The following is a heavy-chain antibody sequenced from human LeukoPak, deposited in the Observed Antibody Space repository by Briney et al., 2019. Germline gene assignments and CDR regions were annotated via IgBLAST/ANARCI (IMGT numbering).Heavy chain of an antibody. D-gene: IGHD3-10*01. V-gene: IGHV3-23*01. Sequence: GGSLRLSCAASGFTFSNYGMSWVRQPPGKGLEWVSGIRGRGGSTYYADSVKGRFAISRDNSKNTLYLQMNSLRAEDMAVYYCATDLSFEGVAAEGFDSWGQGTLVTVSS. J-gene: IGHJ4*02. CDR2: IRGRGGST. CDR1: GFTFSNYG. CDR3: ATDLSFEGVAAEGFDS.